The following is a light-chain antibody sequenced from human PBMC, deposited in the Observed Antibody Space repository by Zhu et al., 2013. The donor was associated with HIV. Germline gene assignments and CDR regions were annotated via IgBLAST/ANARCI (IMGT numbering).Light chain of an antibody. Sequence: QSVLTQPPSLSEAPGQRVTISCTGTTSNIGAGYHVHWYQHLPGRAPKLVIHGSTDRPVGVPDRFSGSKSGTSASLVITGLQAEDEADYFCQSYDSSLSSVLFGGGTKLTVL. CDR3: QSYDSSLSSVL. V-gene: IGLV1-40*01. J-gene: IGLJ3*02. CDR1: TSNIGAGYH. CDR2: GST.